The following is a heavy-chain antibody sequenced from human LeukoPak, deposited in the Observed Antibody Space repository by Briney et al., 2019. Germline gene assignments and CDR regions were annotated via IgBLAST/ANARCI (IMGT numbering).Heavy chain of an antibody. Sequence: ASVKVSCKASGYTFTSYGISWVRQATGQGLEWMGWMNPNSGNTGYAQKFQGRVTITRNTSISTAYMELSSLRSEDTAVYYCARVGPGAASFMYYYYYMDVWGKGTTVTVSS. J-gene: IGHJ6*03. CDR3: ARVGPGAASFMYYYYYMDV. CDR2: MNPNSGNT. V-gene: IGHV1-8*03. D-gene: IGHD6-13*01. CDR1: GYTFTSYG.